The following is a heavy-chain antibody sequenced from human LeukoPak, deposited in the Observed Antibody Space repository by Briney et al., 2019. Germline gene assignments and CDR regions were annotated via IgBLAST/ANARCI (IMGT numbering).Heavy chain of an antibody. J-gene: IGHJ4*02. CDR2: ISSSSSYI. Sequence: GGSLRLSCAASGFTFSSHSMNWVRQAPGKGLEWVSSISSSSSYIYYADSVKGRFTISRDNAKNSLYLQMNSLRAEDTAVYCCASNLVVAAAGSIYWGQGTLVTVSS. D-gene: IGHD6-13*01. V-gene: IGHV3-21*01. CDR1: GFTFSSHS. CDR3: ASNLVVAAAGSIY.